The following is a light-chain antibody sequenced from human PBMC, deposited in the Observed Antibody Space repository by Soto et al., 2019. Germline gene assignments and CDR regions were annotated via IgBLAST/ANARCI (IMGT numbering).Light chain of an antibody. CDR1: QSVSSNY. CDR3: QQYFTSPLT. CDR2: GVS. Sequence: EVVLTQSPGTLSLSPGERATLSCRASQSVSSNYLAWYQQKPGQAPRLLIYGVSTRATGIPDRFSGSGSGTGFSLTISRLEPEDFAMYYCQQYFTSPLTFGGGTKVEIK. V-gene: IGKV3-20*01. J-gene: IGKJ4*01.